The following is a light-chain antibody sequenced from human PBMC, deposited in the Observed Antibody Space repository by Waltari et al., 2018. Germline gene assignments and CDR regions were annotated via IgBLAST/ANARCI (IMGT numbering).Light chain of an antibody. CDR2: GNS. CDR1: SPHIGAGYD. V-gene: IGLV1-40*01. J-gene: IGLJ2*01. Sequence: QSVLTQPPSVSGAPGQRVTISCTGSSPHIGAGYDVHWYQQLPGTAPKLLTYGNSNRPSGVPDRFSGSKSGTSASLAITGLQAEDEADYYCQSYDSSLSGSLFGGGTKLTVL. CDR3: QSYDSSLSGSL.